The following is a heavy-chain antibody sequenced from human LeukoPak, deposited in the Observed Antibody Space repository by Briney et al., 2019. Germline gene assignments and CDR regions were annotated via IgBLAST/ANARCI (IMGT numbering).Heavy chain of an antibody. D-gene: IGHD6-13*01. V-gene: IGHV1-69*04. Sequence: SVKVSCKASGGTFSSNAISWVRQAPGQGLEWMGRIIPILDITNYAQKFQGRVTITADKFTSTAYMELSSLRSEDTAVYYCAREYPREQLVRNGMDVWGQGTTVTVSS. CDR3: AREYPREQLVRNGMDV. CDR1: GGTFSSNA. CDR2: IIPILDIT. J-gene: IGHJ6*02.